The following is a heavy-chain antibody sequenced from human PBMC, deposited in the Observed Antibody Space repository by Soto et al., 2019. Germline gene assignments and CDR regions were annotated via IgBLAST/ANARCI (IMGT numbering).Heavy chain of an antibody. CDR2: IIPIFGTA. Sequence: GPSVKVSCKASGGTFSSYAISWVRQAPGQGLEWMGGIIPIFGTANYAQKFQGRVTITADESASTAYMELSSLRSEDTAVYYCARDSGILTGYYRHYYYGMDVWGQGTTVTVSS. CDR3: ARDSGILTGYYRHYYYGMDV. CDR1: GGTFSSYA. J-gene: IGHJ6*02. D-gene: IGHD3-9*01. V-gene: IGHV1-69*13.